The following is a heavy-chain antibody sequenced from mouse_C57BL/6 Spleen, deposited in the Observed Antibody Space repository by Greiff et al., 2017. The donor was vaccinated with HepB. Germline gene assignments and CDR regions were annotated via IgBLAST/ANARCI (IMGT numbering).Heavy chain of an antibody. V-gene: IGHV1-26*01. CDR1: GYTFTDYY. CDR2: INPNNGGT. Sequence: EVKLQQSGPELVKPGASVKISCKASGYTFTDYYMNWVKQSHGKSLEWIGDINPNNGGTSYNQKFKGKATLTVDKSSSTAYMELRSLTSEDSAVYYCARVEYFDYWGQGTTLTVSS. CDR3: ARVEYFDY. J-gene: IGHJ2*01.